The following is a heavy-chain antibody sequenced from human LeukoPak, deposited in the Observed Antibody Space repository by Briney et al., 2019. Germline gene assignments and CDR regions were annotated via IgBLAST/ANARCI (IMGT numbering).Heavy chain of an antibody. CDR2: VWDDGSNK. Sequence: PGRSLRLSCAASGFTFSDYVMDWVRQAPGKGLEWVAVVWDDGSNKHYADSVKGRFTISRGNAKNSLYLQMNSLRAEDTAVYYCARDRTLGYWGQGTLVTVSS. J-gene: IGHJ4*02. CDR3: ARDRTLGY. V-gene: IGHV3-33*01. CDR1: GFTFSDYV.